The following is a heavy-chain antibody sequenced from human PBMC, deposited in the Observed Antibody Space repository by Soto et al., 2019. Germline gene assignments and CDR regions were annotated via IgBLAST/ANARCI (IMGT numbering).Heavy chain of an antibody. CDR1: GGTFSSYA. Sequence: QVQLVQSGAEVKKPGSSVKVSCKASGGTFSSYAISWVRQAPGQGLEWMGGIIPIFGTANYAQKFQGRVTITADKSTSTAYMELSSLRSEDTAVYYCASDIVVVPAAITRVEGRMDVWGQGTTVTVSS. CDR3: ASDIVVVPAAITRVEGRMDV. V-gene: IGHV1-69*06. J-gene: IGHJ6*02. CDR2: IIPIFGTA. D-gene: IGHD2-2*02.